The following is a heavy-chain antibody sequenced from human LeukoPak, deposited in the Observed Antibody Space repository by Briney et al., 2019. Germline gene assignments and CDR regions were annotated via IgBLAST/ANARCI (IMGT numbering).Heavy chain of an antibody. CDR2: IYYSGST. D-gene: IGHD3-9*01. CDR1: GGSISSGDYY. J-gene: IGHJ2*01. CDR3: ARAGVRYFDWLSHWYFDL. V-gene: IGHV4-30-4*02. Sequence: SETLSLTCTVSGGSISSGDYYWSWIRQPPGKGLEWIGYIYYSGSTYYNPSLKSRVTISVDTSKNQFSLKLSSVTAADTAVYYCARAGVRYFDWLSHWYFDLWGRGTLVTVSS.